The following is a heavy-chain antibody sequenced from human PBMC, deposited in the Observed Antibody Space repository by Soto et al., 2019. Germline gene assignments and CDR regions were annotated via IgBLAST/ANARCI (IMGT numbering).Heavy chain of an antibody. CDR2: ISSSSSYI. V-gene: IGHV3-21*01. CDR3: ARDIVVVTTGILVWKDDYYYGMDV. Sequence: EVQLVESGGGLVKPGGSLRLSCAASGFTFSSYSMNWVRQAPGKGLEWVSSISSSSSYIYYADSVKGRFTISRDNAKNSLYLKMNSLRGEDTAVYYCARDIVVVTTGILVWKDDYYYGMDVWGQGTTVTVSS. CDR1: GFTFSSYS. J-gene: IGHJ6*02. D-gene: IGHD2-21*02.